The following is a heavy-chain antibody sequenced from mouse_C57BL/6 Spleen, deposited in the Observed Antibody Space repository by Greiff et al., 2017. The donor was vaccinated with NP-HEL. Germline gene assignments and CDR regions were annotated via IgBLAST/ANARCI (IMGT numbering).Heavy chain of an antibody. CDR3: ARRELGRGGYYFDY. J-gene: IGHJ2*01. V-gene: IGHV1-69*01. Sequence: VQLQQPGAELVMPGASVKLSCKASGYTFTSYWMHWVKQRPGQGLEWIGEIDPSDSYTNYNQKFKGKSTLTVDKSSSTAYMQLSSLTSEDSAVYYCARRELGRGGYYFDYWGQGTTLTVSS. CDR2: IDPSDSYT. CDR1: GYTFTSYW. D-gene: IGHD4-1*01.